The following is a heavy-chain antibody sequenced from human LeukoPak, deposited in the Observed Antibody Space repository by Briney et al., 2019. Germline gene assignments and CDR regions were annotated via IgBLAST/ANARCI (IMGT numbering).Heavy chain of an antibody. CDR1: GYIFSSYW. V-gene: IGHV5-51*01. CDR2: IYPGGTDA. D-gene: IGHD3-22*01. CDR3: ARHQYYYDTRAYYIDY. J-gene: IGHJ4*02. Sequence: GESLRISCKGSGYIFSSYWIGWARQMPGKGLEWMGIIYPGGTDAKYSPPFQGQVTMSADKSISTAYVQWNSLRASDTGMYYCARHQYYYDTRAYYIDYLGQGNLVNGSS.